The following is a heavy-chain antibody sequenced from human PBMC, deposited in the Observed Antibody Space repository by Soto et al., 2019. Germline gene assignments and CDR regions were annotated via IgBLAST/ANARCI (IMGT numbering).Heavy chain of an antibody. CDR3: ARDGPYCSGGSCYSGPLLDYGMDV. CDR2: IIPIFGTA. CDR1: GGTFSSYA. D-gene: IGHD2-15*01. V-gene: IGHV1-69*06. Sequence: GASVKVSCKASGGTFSSYAISWVRQAPGQGLEWMGGIIPIFGTANYAQKFQGRVTITADKSTSTAYMELSSLRSEDTAVYYCARDGPYCSGGSCYSGPLLDYGMDVWRQVTTVTFSS. J-gene: IGHJ6*02.